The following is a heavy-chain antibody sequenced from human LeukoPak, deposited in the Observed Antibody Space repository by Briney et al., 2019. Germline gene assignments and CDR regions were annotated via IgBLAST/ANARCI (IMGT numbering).Heavy chain of an antibody. Sequence: SETLSLTCAVYGGSFSGYYWSWIRQPPGKGLEWIGEINHSGSTNYNPSFKSRVTISVDTSKNQFSLKLSSVTAADTAVYYCARAVYPDNFDYWGQGTLVTVSS. CDR3: ARAVYPDNFDY. J-gene: IGHJ4*02. CDR2: INHSGST. CDR1: GGSFSGYY. V-gene: IGHV4-34*01. D-gene: IGHD1-14*01.